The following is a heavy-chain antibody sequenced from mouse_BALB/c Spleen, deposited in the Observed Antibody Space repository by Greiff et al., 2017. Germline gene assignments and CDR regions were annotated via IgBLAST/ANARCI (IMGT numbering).Heavy chain of an antibody. CDR3: ARSGYDVRYAMDY. J-gene: IGHJ4*01. V-gene: IGHV1-63*01. CDR2: IYPGSGNT. CDR1: GYAFTNYW. Sequence: QVQLKQSGAELVRPGTSVKISCKASGYAFTNYWLGWVKQRPGHGLEWIGDIYPGSGNTYYNEKFKGKATLTADKSSSTAYMQLSSLTSEDSAVYFCARSGYDVRYAMDYWGQGTSVTVSS. D-gene: IGHD2-14*01.